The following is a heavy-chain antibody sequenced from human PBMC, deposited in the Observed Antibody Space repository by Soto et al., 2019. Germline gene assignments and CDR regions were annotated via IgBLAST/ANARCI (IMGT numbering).Heavy chain of an antibody. J-gene: IGHJ4*02. V-gene: IGHV3-53*01. CDR2: IYSGGST. D-gene: IGHD6-13*01. CDR1: GFTVSSNY. CDR3: ARGSSSRWYPFDY. Sequence: PGGSLRLSCAASGFTVSSNYMSWVRQAPGKGLEWVSVIYSGGSTYYADSVKGRFTISRDNSKNTLYLQMNSLRAEDTAVYYCARGSSSRWYPFDYWGQGTLVTVS.